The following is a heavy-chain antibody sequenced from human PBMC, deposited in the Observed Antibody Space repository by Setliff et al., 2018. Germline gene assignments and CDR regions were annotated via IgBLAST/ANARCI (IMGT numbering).Heavy chain of an antibody. V-gene: IGHV3-23*01. CDR1: GFTFSTYA. D-gene: IGHD3-22*01. Sequence: GGSLRLSCAASGFTFSTYALSWVRQAPGKGPEWVSTITGNGNSLYYADSVKGRFIASRDNSKNTMYLQLRSLRADDTAIYYCAKDRKNYYDTSGYPDAFDIWGQGTTVTVSS. CDR2: ITGNGNSL. CDR3: AKDRKNYYDTSGYPDAFDI. J-gene: IGHJ3*02.